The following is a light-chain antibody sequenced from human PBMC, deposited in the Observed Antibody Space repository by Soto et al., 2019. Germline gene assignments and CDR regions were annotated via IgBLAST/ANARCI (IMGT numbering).Light chain of an antibody. CDR3: QQYGSSPRA. CDR2: GAS. J-gene: IGKJ1*01. Sequence: EIVLTQSPATLSLSPGERATLSCRASQSVSATYIAWYQQKSGQAPRLLLYGASSRATGIPDRFSGSGSGTEFTLTIDRLEPEDFATYYCQQYGSSPRAFGQGTKVDI. CDR1: QSVSATY. V-gene: IGKV3-20*01.